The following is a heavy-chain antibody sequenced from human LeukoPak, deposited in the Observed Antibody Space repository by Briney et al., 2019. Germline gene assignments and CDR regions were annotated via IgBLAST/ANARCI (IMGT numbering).Heavy chain of an antibody. V-gene: IGHV4-59*01. CDR3: ARDLNPRGYYYYMDV. Sequence: SSETLSLTCTVSGGSISSYYWSWIRQPPGKGLEWIGYIYYSGSTNYNPSLKSRVTISVDTSKNQFSLKLSSVTAADTAVYYCARDLNPRGYYYYMDVWGKGTTVTVSS. D-gene: IGHD3-10*01. J-gene: IGHJ6*03. CDR1: GGSISSYY. CDR2: IYYSGST.